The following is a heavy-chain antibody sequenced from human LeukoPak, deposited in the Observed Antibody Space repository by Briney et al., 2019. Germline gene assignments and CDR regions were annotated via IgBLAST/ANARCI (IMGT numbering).Heavy chain of an antibody. CDR2: IYYTGST. D-gene: IGHD5-12*01. CDR1: GGSISGDY. V-gene: IGHV4-59*12. Sequence: SETLSLTCTVSGGSISGDYWSWIRQPPGKGLEWVGYIYYTGSTNYNPSLKSRVTISVDTSKNQFSLKLTSVTAADTAVYYCARESWLRSFYFDYWGQGTLVTVSS. CDR3: ARESWLRSFYFDY. J-gene: IGHJ4*02.